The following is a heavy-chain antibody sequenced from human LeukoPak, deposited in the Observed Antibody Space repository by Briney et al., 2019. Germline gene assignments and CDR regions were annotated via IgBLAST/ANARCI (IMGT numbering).Heavy chain of an antibody. CDR1: GGIFSSYA. J-gene: IGHJ6*03. CDR3: ARDRVVRGVVPRGYYYYYMDV. CDR2: IIPIFGTA. V-gene: IGHV1-69*05. Sequence: GSSVKVSCKASGGIFSSYAISWVRQPPGQGLEWMEGIIPIFGTANYAQKFQGRVTITTDESTSTAYMELSSLRSEDTAVYYCARDRVVRGVVPRGYYYYYMDVWGKGTTVTVSS. D-gene: IGHD3-10*01.